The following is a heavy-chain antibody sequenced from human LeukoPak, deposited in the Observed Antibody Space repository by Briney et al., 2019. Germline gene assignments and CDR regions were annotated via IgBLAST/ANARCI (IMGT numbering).Heavy chain of an antibody. D-gene: IGHD6-19*01. Sequence: GGSLRLSCTASGFTLSSYAMYWVRQAPGKGLEWVSGIFGSGGSAHYADSVKGRFTISRDNSQNTVYLQMNSLRAEDTAVYYCGKTTTGYSSGRNPAWPVDYWGQGTLVTVSS. CDR2: IFGSGGSA. CDR1: GFTLSSYA. J-gene: IGHJ4*02. V-gene: IGHV3-23*01. CDR3: GKTTTGYSSGRNPAWPVDY.